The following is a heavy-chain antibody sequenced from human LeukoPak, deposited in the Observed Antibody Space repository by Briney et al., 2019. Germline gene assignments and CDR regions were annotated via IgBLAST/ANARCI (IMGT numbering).Heavy chain of an antibody. Sequence: PSETLSLTCAVYGGSFSGYYLSWIRQPPGKGLEWIGEINHSGSTNYNPSLKSRVTISVDTSKNQFSLKLSSVTAADTAVYYCARGRGRFDPWGQGTLVTVSS. CDR3: ARGRGRFDP. V-gene: IGHV4-34*01. D-gene: IGHD3-10*01. J-gene: IGHJ5*02. CDR2: INHSGST. CDR1: GGSFSGYY.